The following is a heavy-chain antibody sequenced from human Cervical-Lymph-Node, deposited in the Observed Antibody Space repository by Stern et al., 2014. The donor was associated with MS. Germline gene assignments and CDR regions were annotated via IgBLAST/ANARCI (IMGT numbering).Heavy chain of an antibody. Sequence: VQLGQSGPGLVKPSQTLTLTCTVSHGSISGGGDYRSWTRQHPGKGLAWIGYIYYTGTHYYKSSLQSRTLISVDTSNNQFSLNLSSVTAADTAVYYCARAGSDGYCSNGVCSWLDPWGRGTLVTVAS. CDR1: HGSISGGGDY. J-gene: IGHJ5*02. CDR2: IYYTGTH. D-gene: IGHD2-8*01. V-gene: IGHV4-31*03. CDR3: ARAGSDGYCSNGVCSWLDP.